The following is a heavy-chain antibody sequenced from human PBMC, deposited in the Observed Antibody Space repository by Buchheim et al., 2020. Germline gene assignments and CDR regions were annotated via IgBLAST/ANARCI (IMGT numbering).Heavy chain of an antibody. V-gene: IGHV4-34*01. D-gene: IGHD2-8*01. CDR2: INHGGTT. J-gene: IGHJ6*02. CDR1: GGSFSNYY. Sequence: QEQLQQWGAGLLKPSETLSLTCAVFGGSFSNYYWTWIRQPPGKGLEWIGDINHGGTTNYNPSLKSRVTISVDTSKKQVSLKLSSVTAADTAVFYCTRYCSNGRRENGGMDVWGQGTT. CDR3: TRYCSNGRRENGGMDV.